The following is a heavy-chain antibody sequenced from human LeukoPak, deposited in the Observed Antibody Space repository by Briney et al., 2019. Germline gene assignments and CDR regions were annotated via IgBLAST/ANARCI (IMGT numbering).Heavy chain of an antibody. J-gene: IGHJ4*02. CDR2: IRGSGGST. Sequence: GGSLSLSCVASGFTLSSYSMSWVRPPAGKGLEWVGAIRGSGGSTYYAGSVKGRFTISRDNSKNTLYLQMNSLRAEDTAVYYCAKERTPNFDYWGRGTLVTVSS. CDR1: GFTLSSYS. CDR3: AKERTPNFDY. V-gene: IGHV3-23*01.